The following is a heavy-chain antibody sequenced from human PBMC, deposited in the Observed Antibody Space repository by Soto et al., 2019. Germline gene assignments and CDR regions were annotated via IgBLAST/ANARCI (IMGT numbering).Heavy chain of an antibody. CDR1: GFTFSSFV. CDR2: ISGSGGST. CDR3: AKESSSGTTLDY. Sequence: ESGGGLVQPGGSLRLSCAASGFTFSSFVMNWVRQGPGKGLEWVSTISGSGGSTYYADSVKGRFTISRDNSKNTLFLQMNSLRAEDTAVYYCAKESSSGTTLDYWGQGTLVTVSS. D-gene: IGHD6-19*01. J-gene: IGHJ4*02. V-gene: IGHV3-23*01.